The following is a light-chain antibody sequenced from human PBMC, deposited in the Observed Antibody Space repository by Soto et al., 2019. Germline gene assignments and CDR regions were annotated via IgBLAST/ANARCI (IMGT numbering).Light chain of an antibody. J-gene: IGKJ1*01. CDR3: QQSYSTPPWK. CDR1: QTIAKS. CDR2: DAS. V-gene: IGKV1-39*01. Sequence: DIQMPQSPSSLSASFGYTISITFRSFQTIAKSLNWVQQKPGKAPKLLIYDASSLQTGVPSRFSGSGSGTDFSLTISSLQPEDFATYYCQQSYSTPPWKFGQGTKVAIK.